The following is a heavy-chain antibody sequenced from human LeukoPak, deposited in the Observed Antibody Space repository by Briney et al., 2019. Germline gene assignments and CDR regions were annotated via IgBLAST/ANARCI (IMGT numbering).Heavy chain of an antibody. CDR3: ARDRGYQGYYFDY. Sequence: GGSLRLSWAASGLTFRSYALTGFGQAPGKGLEWVAVISYDGSNKYYADSVKGRFTISRDNSKNTLYLQMNSLRAEDTAVYYCARDRGYQGYYFDYWGQGSLVTVSS. CDR2: ISYDGSNK. V-gene: IGHV3-30*01. CDR1: GLTFRSYA. J-gene: IGHJ4*02. D-gene: IGHD6-25*01.